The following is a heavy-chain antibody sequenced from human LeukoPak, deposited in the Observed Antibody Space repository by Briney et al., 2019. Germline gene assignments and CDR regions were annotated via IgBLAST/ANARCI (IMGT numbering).Heavy chain of an antibody. J-gene: IGHJ4*02. V-gene: IGHV3-48*04. CDR3: ALNSGSYYTLGY. D-gene: IGHD1-26*01. CDR2: IDLSGSVV. Sequence: GGSLRLSCAASGFTFSSYSMNWVRQAPGKGLEWVSYIDLSGSVVYYVDSVKGRFTISRDNAKNSLYLQMNSLRAEDTALYYCALNSGSYYTLGYWGQGTLVTVSS. CDR1: GFTFSSYS.